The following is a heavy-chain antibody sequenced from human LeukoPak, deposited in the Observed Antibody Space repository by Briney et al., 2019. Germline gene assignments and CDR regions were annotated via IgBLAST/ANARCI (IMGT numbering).Heavy chain of an antibody. CDR2: IIPIFGTA. CDR3: VRVKQQLVTVWFSSYYYGVDV. V-gene: IGHV1-69*13. D-gene: IGHD6-13*01. CDR1: GGTFSSYA. Sequence: GASVKVSCKASGGTFSSYAISWVRQAPGQGLEWMGGIIPIFGTANYAQKFQGRVTITADESTSTAYMELSSLRSEDTAVYYCVRVKQQLVTVWFSSYYYGVDVWGQGTTVTVSS. J-gene: IGHJ6*02.